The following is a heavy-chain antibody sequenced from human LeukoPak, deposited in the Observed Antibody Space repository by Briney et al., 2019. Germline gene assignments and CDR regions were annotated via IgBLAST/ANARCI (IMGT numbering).Heavy chain of an antibody. V-gene: IGHV3-30*03. CDR1: GFTFSSYG. Sequence: GGSLRLSCAASGFTFSSYGIHWVRQAPGKGLEWVAVISYDGNDKYYADSVKGRFTISRDDSKNTLYLQMNSLRAEDTAVYFCARDQSNRFGPWGQGTLVTVSS. J-gene: IGHJ5*02. CDR3: ARDQSNRFGP. CDR2: ISYDGNDK.